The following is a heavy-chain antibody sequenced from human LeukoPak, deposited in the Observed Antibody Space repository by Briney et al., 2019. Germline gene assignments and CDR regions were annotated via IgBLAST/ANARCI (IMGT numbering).Heavy chain of an antibody. J-gene: IGHJ6*02. CDR1: GDSISSSNYY. V-gene: IGHV4-39*02. Sequence: SETLSLTCTVSGDSISSSNYYWGWIRQPPGKGLEWIGTIYYTGSTHYSPSLKSRVTISVDTSKNQFSLRLTSVTAADTAVYYCARDRVPAASLGMDVWGQGTTVTVSS. D-gene: IGHD2-2*01. CDR3: ARDRVPAASLGMDV. CDR2: IYYTGST.